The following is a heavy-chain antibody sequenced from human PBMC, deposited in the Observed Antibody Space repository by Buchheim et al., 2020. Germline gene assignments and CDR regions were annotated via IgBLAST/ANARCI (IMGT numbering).Heavy chain of an antibody. CDR2: INQDGSNK. Sequence: EVQLVESGGGLVQPGGSLALSCAASGFTFSTFWMNWIRQAPGKGLEWVANINQDGSNKVYVDSVKGRFTISRDNAKNSVLLQMNSLEVEDMAMYYCAGARPGATRLYWGQGT. D-gene: IGHD1-26*01. CDR3: AGARPGATRLY. CDR1: GFTFSTFW. J-gene: IGHJ1*01. V-gene: IGHV3-7*04.